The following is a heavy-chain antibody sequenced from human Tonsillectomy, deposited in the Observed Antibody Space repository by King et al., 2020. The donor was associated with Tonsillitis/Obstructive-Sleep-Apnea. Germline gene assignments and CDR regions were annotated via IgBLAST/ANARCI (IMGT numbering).Heavy chain of an antibody. Sequence: LVESGGGLVQSGGSLRLSCAASGFTFSSYEMNWVRQAPGKGLEWVSYITSSGSSIYYSDSVKGRFTISRDNAKNSLYLQMNSLRAEDTAVYYCARDFLEHAEGLDYWGQGTLVTVSS. V-gene: IGHV3-48*03. CDR1: GFTFSSYE. D-gene: IGHD1/OR15-1a*01. CDR3: ARDFLEHAEGLDY. CDR2: ITSSGSSI. J-gene: IGHJ4*02.